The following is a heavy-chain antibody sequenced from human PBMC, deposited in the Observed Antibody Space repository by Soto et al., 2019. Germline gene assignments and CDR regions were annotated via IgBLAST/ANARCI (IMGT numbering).Heavy chain of an antibody. CDR1: GFTFSSYA. CDR3: EKDRAYSGGSRA. CDR2: ISGSGGST. V-gene: IGHV3-23*01. D-gene: IGHD2-15*01. Sequence: GSLRLSCAASGFTFSSYAMSWVRQAPGKGLEWVSAISGSGGSTYYADSVKGRFTISRDNSKNTLYLQMNSLRAEDTAVYYCEKDRAYSGGSRAWGQGPLVTVSS. J-gene: IGHJ5*02.